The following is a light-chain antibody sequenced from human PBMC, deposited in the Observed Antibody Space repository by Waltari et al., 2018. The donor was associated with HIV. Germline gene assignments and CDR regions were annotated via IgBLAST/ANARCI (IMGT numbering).Light chain of an antibody. V-gene: IGKV3-20*01. CDR1: QSVSSSY. CDR3: HQYGATPRT. Sequence: EIVLPQSPGTLSLSPGDRATLSCRASQSVSSSYVSWYQQTPGQAPWLLIYDASCRATGIPDRSGSSSSRADFTLIVSILAPEYFAVYYCHQYGATPRTFGQGTKLEI. J-gene: IGKJ2*01. CDR2: DAS.